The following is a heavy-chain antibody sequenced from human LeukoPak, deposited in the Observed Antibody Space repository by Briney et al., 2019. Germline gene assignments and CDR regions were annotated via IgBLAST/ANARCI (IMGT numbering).Heavy chain of an antibody. CDR2: INHNSGGT. Sequence: ASVKVSCKASGYTFTGYYMHWVRQAPGQGLEWMGWINHNSGGTNYAQKFQGRVTMTRDTSISTAYMELSRLRSDDAAVYYCARETRGSYSFDYWGQGTLVTVSS. D-gene: IGHD1-26*01. CDR1: GYTFTGYY. J-gene: IGHJ4*02. V-gene: IGHV1-2*02. CDR3: ARETRGSYSFDY.